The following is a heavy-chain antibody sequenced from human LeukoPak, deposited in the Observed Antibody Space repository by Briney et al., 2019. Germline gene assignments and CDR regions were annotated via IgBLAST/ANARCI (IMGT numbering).Heavy chain of an antibody. D-gene: IGHD6-19*01. CDR1: GYTLTELS. Sequence: ASVKVSCKVSGYTLTELSMHWVRQAPGKGLEWMGGFEPEDGETIYAQKFQGRVTMTEDTSTDTAYMELSSLRSEDTAVYYCATLSTSGWYACWFDPWGQGTLVTVSS. V-gene: IGHV1-24*01. CDR3: ATLSTSGWYACWFDP. J-gene: IGHJ5*02. CDR2: FEPEDGET.